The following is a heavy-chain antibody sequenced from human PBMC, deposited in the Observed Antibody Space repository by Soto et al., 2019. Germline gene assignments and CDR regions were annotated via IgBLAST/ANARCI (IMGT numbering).Heavy chain of an antibody. CDR3: ARETCSGGSCYAFFDY. Sequence: XTLSLPCSVSGGSLSSYDWYWIRQPAGKGLEWIGRIYSSGSTNYNPSLQSRVTMSVETSKNQFSLKLSSVTSADTAVYYCARETCSGGSCYAFFDYWGQGTLGTVSS. J-gene: IGHJ4*02. CDR1: GGSLSSYD. D-gene: IGHD2-15*01. V-gene: IGHV4-4*07. CDR2: IYSSGST.